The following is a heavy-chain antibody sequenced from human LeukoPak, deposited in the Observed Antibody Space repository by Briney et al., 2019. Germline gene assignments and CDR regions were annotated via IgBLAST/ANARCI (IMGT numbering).Heavy chain of an antibody. Sequence: QSGGSLRLSCAASGFTFSSYGMHWVRQAPGKGLEWVAVIWYDGSNKYYADSVKGRFTISRDNSKNMLYVQMNSLRAEDTAVYYCAKWWFGEFSHFDYWGQGTLVTVSS. V-gene: IGHV3-33*06. CDR1: GFTFSSYG. D-gene: IGHD3-10*01. CDR2: IWYDGSNK. J-gene: IGHJ4*02. CDR3: AKWWFGEFSHFDY.